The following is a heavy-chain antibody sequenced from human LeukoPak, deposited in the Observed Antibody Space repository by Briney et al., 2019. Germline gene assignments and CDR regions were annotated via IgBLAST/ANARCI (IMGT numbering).Heavy chain of an antibody. CDR3: ARDRPEFGDLGHIVVVIATPFDY. V-gene: IGHV1-18*01. D-gene: IGHD2-21*01. CDR1: GYTFTSYG. J-gene: IGHJ4*02. Sequence: GASVKVSCKASGYTFTSYGISWVRQAPGQGLEWMGWISAYNGNTNYAQRLQGRVTMTTDTSTSTAYMELRSLRSDDTAVYYCARDRPEFGDLGHIVVVIATPFDYWGQGTLVTVSS. CDR2: ISAYNGNT.